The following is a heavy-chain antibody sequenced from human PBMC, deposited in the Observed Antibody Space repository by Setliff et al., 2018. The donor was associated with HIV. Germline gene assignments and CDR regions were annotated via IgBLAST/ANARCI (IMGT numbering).Heavy chain of an antibody. CDR3: TTSLPWFDP. J-gene: IGHJ5*02. CDR2: IKSKTDGGTT. V-gene: IGHV3-15*01. CDR1: GFTFSNAW. Sequence: LRLSCAASGFTFSNAWINWVRQAPGKGLEWGGRIKSKTDGGTTDYAAPVKGRFTISRDDSKHTLYLQMNSLKTEDTAVYYCTTSLPWFDPWGQGTLVTVSS.